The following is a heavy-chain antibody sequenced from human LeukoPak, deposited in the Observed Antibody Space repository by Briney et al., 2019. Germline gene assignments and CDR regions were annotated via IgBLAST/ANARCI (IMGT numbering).Heavy chain of an antibody. J-gene: IGHJ3*02. Sequence: SVKVSCKASGGTFSSYAISWVRQAPGQGLEWMGGIIPIFGTANYAQKFQGRVTITADESTSTAYMELSSLRSEDTAVYYCARGHCSSTSCYEGRAFDIWGQGTMVTVSS. CDR1: GGTFSSYA. CDR2: IIPIFGTA. V-gene: IGHV1-69*13. D-gene: IGHD2-2*01. CDR3: ARGHCSSTSCYEGRAFDI.